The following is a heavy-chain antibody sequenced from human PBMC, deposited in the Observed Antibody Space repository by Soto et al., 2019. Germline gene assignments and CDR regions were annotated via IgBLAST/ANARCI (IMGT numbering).Heavy chain of an antibody. CDR2: ISDDGSNK. V-gene: IGHV3-30*18. D-gene: IGHD5-12*01. CDR3: AKDPGYSGYDFVGGMDV. J-gene: IGHJ6*02. CDR1: GFTFSSYG. Sequence: QVQLVESGGGVVQPGRSLRLSCAASGFTFSSYGMHWVRQAPGKGLEWVAVISDDGSNKYYADSVKGRFTISRDNSKNTLYLQMNSLRAEDTAVYYCAKDPGYSGYDFVGGMDVWGQGTTVTVSS.